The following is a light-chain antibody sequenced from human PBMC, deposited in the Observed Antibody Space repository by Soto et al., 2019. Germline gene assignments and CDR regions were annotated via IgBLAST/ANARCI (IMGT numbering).Light chain of an antibody. CDR1: ISDFWTYNL. V-gene: IGLV2-14*02. CDR3: CSFTSSNTHV. J-gene: IGLJ1*01. CDR2: ERT. Sequence: SVLSQPASVPGSPGQSGTISCTGTISDFWTYNLVSWYQHHPGKVPKLIIYERTKRPSGISDRFSGYKSGNTASLTISGLQAEDEATYYCCSFTSSNTHVFGTGTKVTVL.